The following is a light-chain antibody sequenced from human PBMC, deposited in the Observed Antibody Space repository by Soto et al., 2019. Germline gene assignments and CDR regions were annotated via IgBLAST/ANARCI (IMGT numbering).Light chain of an antibody. CDR1: PTIYSN. J-gene: IGKJ1*01. Sequence: IGMTQSPATLSLSPGEKATLSCTTSPTIYSNVAWYQQRPGQPPRLLIYRASSRATGIPARFSGSGSGTEFTLTINSLQSEDFAVYYCQQYQNLWTFGQGTKVDIK. CDR3: QQYQNLWT. V-gene: IGKV3-15*01. CDR2: RAS.